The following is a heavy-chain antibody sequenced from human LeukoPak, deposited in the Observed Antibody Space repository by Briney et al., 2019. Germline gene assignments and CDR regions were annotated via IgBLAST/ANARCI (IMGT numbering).Heavy chain of an antibody. J-gene: IGHJ3*02. CDR3: ARASYYYDTSGLGALDI. Sequence: GRSLRLSCAASGFTFDDHAMYWVRQAPGKGLEWVSGINWDGSRIGYADAVKGRFTISRDSAKKSLYLQMNSLRTEDTALYYCARASYYYDTSGLGALDIWGQETPVTVSS. CDR2: INWDGSRI. V-gene: IGHV3-9*01. CDR1: GFTFDDHA. D-gene: IGHD3-22*01.